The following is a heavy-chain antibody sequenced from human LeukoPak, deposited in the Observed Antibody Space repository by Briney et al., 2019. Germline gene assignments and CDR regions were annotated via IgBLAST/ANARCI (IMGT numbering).Heavy chain of an antibody. J-gene: IGHJ4*02. Sequence: PGGSLRLSCAASGFTFSSYAMSWVRQALGKGLEWVSAISGSGGSTYYADSVKGRFTISRDNSKNTLYLQMNSLRAEDTAVYYCAKALDSGYHVQFDYWGQGTLVTVSS. D-gene: IGHD5-12*01. CDR2: ISGSGGST. CDR3: AKALDSGYHVQFDY. V-gene: IGHV3-23*01. CDR1: GFTFSSYA.